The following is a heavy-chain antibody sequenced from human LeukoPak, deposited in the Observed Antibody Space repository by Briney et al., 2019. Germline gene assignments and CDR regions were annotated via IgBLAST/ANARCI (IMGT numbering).Heavy chain of an antibody. J-gene: IGHJ4*02. CDR2: ISGST. CDR3: AKEARSYYGSGSPYYFDY. D-gene: IGHD3-10*01. V-gene: IGHV3-53*01. Sequence: PGGSLRLSCAASGFTVSSNYMSWVRQAPGKGLEWVSAISGSTYYADSVKGRFTISRDNSKNTLYLQMNSLTAEDTAVYYCAKEARSYYGSGSPYYFDYWGQGTLVTVSS. CDR1: GFTVSSNY.